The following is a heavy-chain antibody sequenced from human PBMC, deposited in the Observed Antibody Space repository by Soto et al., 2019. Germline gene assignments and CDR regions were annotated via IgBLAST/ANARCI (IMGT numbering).Heavy chain of an antibody. D-gene: IGHD4-17*01. CDR1: GFSLSTSGVG. J-gene: IGHJ4*02. CDR3: AHRGDYRDYTHYFDY. Sequence: QITLKESGPTLVKPTQTLTLTCTFSGFSLSTSGVGVGWIRQPPGKALEWLALIYWDDDKRYSPSLKSRLTHTKDTSKNQVVLTMTNMDPVDTATYYCAHRGDYRDYTHYFDYWGQGTLVTVSS. CDR2: IYWDDDK. V-gene: IGHV2-5*02.